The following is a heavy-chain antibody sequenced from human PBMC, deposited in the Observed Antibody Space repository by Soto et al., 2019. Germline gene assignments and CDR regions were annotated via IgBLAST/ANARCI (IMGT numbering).Heavy chain of an antibody. J-gene: IGHJ4*02. Sequence: GGSLRLSCAASGFTFSSYAMSWVRQAPGKGLEWVSAISGSGGSTYYADSVKGRFTISRDNSKNTLYLQMNSLRAEDTAVYYCAKDPRIMITFGGVDYWGQGTLVTVSS. CDR1: GFTFSSYA. CDR2: ISGSGGST. CDR3: AKDPRIMITFGGVDY. V-gene: IGHV3-23*01. D-gene: IGHD3-16*01.